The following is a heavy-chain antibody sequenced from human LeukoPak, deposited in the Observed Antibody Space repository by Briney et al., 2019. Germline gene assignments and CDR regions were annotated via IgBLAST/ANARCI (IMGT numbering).Heavy chain of an antibody. Sequence: GGSLRLSCAASGFTFSSYSMNWVRQAPGKGLEWVSSISSSSSYIYYADSVKGRFTISRDSAKNSPYLQMNSLRAEDTAVYYCARDTEGYYDILTGYYGFGYWGQGTLVTVSS. CDR1: GFTFSSYS. J-gene: IGHJ4*02. V-gene: IGHV3-21*01. CDR2: ISSSSSYI. D-gene: IGHD3-9*01. CDR3: ARDTEGYYDILTGYYGFGY.